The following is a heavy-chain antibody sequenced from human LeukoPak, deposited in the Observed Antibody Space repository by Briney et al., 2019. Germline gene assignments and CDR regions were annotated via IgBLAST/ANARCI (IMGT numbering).Heavy chain of an antibody. V-gene: IGHV4-39*01. D-gene: IGHD2-2*01. J-gene: IGHJ4*02. CDR2: IYYSGST. CDR3: ARQRYQLLVSGYFDY. CDR1: GGSISSSSYY. Sequence: SETLSLTCTVSGGSISSSSYYWGWIRQPPGKGLEWIGSIYYSGSTYYNPSLKSRVTISVDTSKNQFSLKLSSVTAADTAVYYCARQRYQLLVSGYFDYRGQGTLVTVSS.